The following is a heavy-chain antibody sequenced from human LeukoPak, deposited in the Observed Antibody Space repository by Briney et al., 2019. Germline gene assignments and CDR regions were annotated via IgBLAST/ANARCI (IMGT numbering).Heavy chain of an antibody. Sequence: GGSLRLSCAASGFTFSSYSMNWVRQAPGEGLEWVAVIWYDGSNKYYADSVKGRFTISRDNSKNTLYLQMNSLRAEDTAVYYCAKGLRYYSIDYWGQGTLVTVSS. D-gene: IGHD3-16*01. V-gene: IGHV3-33*06. CDR2: IWYDGSNK. CDR3: AKGLRYYSIDY. CDR1: GFTFSSYS. J-gene: IGHJ4*02.